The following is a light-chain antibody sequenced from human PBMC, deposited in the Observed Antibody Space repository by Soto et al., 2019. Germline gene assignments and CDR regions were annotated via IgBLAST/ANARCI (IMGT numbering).Light chain of an antibody. J-gene: IGKJ1*01. Sequence: EIVLTQSPGTLSLSPGERATLSCRARQSVGSSLSWYQQKPGQAPRLLFYGASNRATAIPDRFSGSGFGTDFTLTITRLEPEDFAVYYCQQYGDSPQTFGPGTKVDNK. CDR2: GAS. CDR3: QQYGDSPQT. CDR1: QSVGSS. V-gene: IGKV3-20*01.